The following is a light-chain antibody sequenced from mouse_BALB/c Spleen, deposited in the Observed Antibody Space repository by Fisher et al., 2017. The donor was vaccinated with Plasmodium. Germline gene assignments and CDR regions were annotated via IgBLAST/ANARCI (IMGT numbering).Light chain of an antibody. CDR2: LVS. CDR3: SQSTHLPLT. V-gene: IGKV1-135*01. CDR1: QSLLYSDGKTY. Sequence: DIVMTQSTLTLSVTIGQPASISCKSSQSLLYSDGKTYLNWLLQRPGQSPKRLISLVSKADSGVPDRFTGSGSGKDFTLKISRVEAEDLGIYFCSQSTHLPLTFGSGTKLEIK. J-gene: IGKJ4*01.